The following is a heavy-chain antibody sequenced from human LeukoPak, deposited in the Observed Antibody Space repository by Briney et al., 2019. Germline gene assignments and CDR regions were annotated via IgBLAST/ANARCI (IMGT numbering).Heavy chain of an antibody. Sequence: PSETLSLTCTVSGGSISSSFYHWGWIRQPSGKGLEWIGSIYYSGNTYYNPSLKSRVTISVDTSKNQFSLKLTSVTAADTATYYCARHGYCSGGSCYSAYYYLDVWGKGTTVTVSS. CDR3: ARHGYCSGGSCYSAYYYLDV. CDR1: GGSISSSFYH. CDR2: IYYSGNT. V-gene: IGHV4-39*01. J-gene: IGHJ6*03. D-gene: IGHD2-15*01.